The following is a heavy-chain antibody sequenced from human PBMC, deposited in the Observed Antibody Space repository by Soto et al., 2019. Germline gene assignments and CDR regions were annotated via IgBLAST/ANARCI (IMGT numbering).Heavy chain of an antibody. CDR3: ATMDTPGTLNWFVP. Sequence: ASVKVSSKTSGYTLGKNYISGVRQATGRWLEWTGWMNPNSGNTGYAQKFQGRVSMTRNTSITTAYLELSSLRSDDTAIYYWATMDTPGTLNWFVPCRQGT. D-gene: IGHD2-8*01. CDR1: GYTLGKNY. J-gene: IGHJ5*02. V-gene: IGHV1-8*01. CDR2: MNPNSGNT.